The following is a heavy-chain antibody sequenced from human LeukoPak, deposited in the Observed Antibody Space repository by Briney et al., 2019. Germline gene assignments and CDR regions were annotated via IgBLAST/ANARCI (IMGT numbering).Heavy chain of an antibody. V-gene: IGHV3-74*01. CDR2: INNDGSTT. CDR3: AVGGTYGSGS. J-gene: IGHJ4*02. D-gene: IGHD3-10*01. CDR1: GFTFANTW. Sequence: PGGSLRLSWAASGFTFANTWMHWVRQAPGKGLVWVSLINNDGSTTNYADSVKGRFTISRDNAKNTVYLQMNSLRAEDTAVYYCAVGGTYGSGSWGQGTLVTVSS.